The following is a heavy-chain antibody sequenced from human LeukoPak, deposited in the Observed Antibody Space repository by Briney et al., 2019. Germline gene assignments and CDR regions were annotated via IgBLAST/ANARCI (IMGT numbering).Heavy chain of an antibody. CDR3: AKDGGWWELLGGFLDY. Sequence: RGSLRLSCAASGFTFSSYGMHWVRQAPGKGLEWVAVISYDGSNKYYADSVKGRFTISRDNSKNTLYLQMNSLRAEDTAVYYCAKDGGWWELLGGFLDYWGQGTLVTVSS. CDR1: GFTFSSYG. D-gene: IGHD1-26*01. J-gene: IGHJ4*02. CDR2: ISYDGSNK. V-gene: IGHV3-30*18.